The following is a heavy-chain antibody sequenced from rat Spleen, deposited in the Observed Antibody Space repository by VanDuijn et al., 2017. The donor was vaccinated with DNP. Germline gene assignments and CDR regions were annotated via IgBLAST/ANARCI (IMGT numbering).Heavy chain of an antibody. CDR2: ITPGGTTT. D-gene: IGHD4-1*01. Sequence: EVQLVESGGGLVQPGRSMNLSCAASGFTFSNYHMAWVRQPPTKGLEWVASITPGGTTTYYRDSVKGRFTISRDNAKNTLYLQMSKLGSEDSAIYYCSREGLRASDYWGQGVLVTVSS. J-gene: IGHJ2*01. CDR1: GFTFSNYH. CDR3: SREGLRASDY. V-gene: IGHV5-25*01.